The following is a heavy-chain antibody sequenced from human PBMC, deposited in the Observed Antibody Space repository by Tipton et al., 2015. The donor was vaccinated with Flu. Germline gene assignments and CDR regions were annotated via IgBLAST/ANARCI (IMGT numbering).Heavy chain of an antibody. CDR3: ARDPEYDSAGNVAFDV. J-gene: IGHJ3*01. V-gene: IGHV4-61*02. Sequence: TLSLTCTVSGGSIRGGNYYWTWIRQSAGQGLEWIGRIYGSGSTTYNPPLESRVTMSVDTANNQFSLKLKSVTAADTAVYYCARDPEYDSAGNVAFDVWGQGTMVTVSS. D-gene: IGHD3-22*01. CDR2: IYGSGST. CDR1: GGSIRGGNYY.